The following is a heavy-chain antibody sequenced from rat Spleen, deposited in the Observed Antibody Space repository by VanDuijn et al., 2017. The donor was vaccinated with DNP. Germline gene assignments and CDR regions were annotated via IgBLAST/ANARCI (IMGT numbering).Heavy chain of an antibody. CDR3: ARGSTSIYWYFDF. V-gene: IGHV5-46*01. J-gene: IGHJ1*01. Sequence: EVQLVESGGGLVQPGRSMKLSCEASGFTFSTFPMAWVRQGPKTGLEWVASITNAGSSTYFGDSVKGRFTISRNNAENTLYLQMNSLRSEDTATYYCARGSTSIYWYFDFWGPGTMVTVSS. CDR1: GFTFSTFP. D-gene: IGHD3-1*01. CDR2: ITNAGSST.